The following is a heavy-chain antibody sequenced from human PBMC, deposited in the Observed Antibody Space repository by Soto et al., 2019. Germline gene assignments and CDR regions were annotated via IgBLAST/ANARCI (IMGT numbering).Heavy chain of an antibody. Sequence: RRLSCAASGFTFSSYAMSWVRQAPGKGLEWVSAISGSGGSTYYADSVKGRFTISRDNSKNTLYLQMNSLRAEDTAVYYCANVRWLQFDGMDVWGQGTTVTVSS. V-gene: IGHV3-23*01. D-gene: IGHD5-12*01. CDR3: ANVRWLQFDGMDV. J-gene: IGHJ6*02. CDR1: GFTFSSYA. CDR2: ISGSGGST.